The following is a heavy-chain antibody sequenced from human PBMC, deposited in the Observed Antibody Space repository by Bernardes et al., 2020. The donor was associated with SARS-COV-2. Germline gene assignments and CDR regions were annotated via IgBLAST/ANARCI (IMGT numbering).Heavy chain of an antibody. Sequence: GGSLRLSCAASGFTFSSYWMSWVRQAPGKGLAWVANIKQDGREQYYVDSVKGRFTISRDNAKNSLYLQMNSLRAEDTAVYYCAGEEGTAYYDFWSGYRTNWFDPWGQGTLVTVSS. V-gene: IGHV3-7*01. CDR1: GFTFSSYW. CDR2: IKQDGREQ. CDR3: AGEEGTAYYDFWSGYRTNWFDP. D-gene: IGHD3-3*01. J-gene: IGHJ5*02.